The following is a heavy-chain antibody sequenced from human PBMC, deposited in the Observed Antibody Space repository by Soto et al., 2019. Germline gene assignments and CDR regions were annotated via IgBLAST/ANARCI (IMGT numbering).Heavy chain of an antibody. Sequence: PGAALKISCKGSGCSFSSYWSGWVRQMPGKGLEWMGIIYPGDSDTRYSPSFQGQVTISADKSISTAYLQWSSLKASDTAMYYCARTVHSSSWYIYDYWGQGTLVTVSS. CDR1: GCSFSSYW. CDR3: ARTVHSSSWYIYDY. V-gene: IGHV5-51*01. J-gene: IGHJ4*02. CDR2: IYPGDSDT. D-gene: IGHD6-13*01.